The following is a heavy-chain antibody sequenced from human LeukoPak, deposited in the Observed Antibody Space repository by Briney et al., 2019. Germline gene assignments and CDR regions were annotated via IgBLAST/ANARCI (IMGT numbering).Heavy chain of an antibody. Sequence: GGCLRLSCEDSGFTFGDYGMSWVRQAPGKGLEWVSGINGDGGSTFYADSVKGRFTISRDNAKNSLYLQMNSLRVEDTALYYCARDLSDNSYTFGFWGQGTLVTVSS. CDR3: ARDLSDNSYTFGF. V-gene: IGHV3-20*04. D-gene: IGHD1-1*01. CDR2: INGDGGST. J-gene: IGHJ4*02. CDR1: GFTFGDYG.